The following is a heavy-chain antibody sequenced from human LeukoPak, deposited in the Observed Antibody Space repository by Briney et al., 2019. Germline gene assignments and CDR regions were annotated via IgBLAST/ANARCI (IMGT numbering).Heavy chain of an antibody. D-gene: IGHD2-2*01. V-gene: IGHV4-34*01. Sequence: PSETLSLTCAVYGGSFSGYYWSWIRQSPEKGLKWIGEINQSGNTNYSPSLKSRVTISVDTSKNQFSLKLTSVTAADTAVYYCARLYCSCTSCYAPFDFWGQGTLVTVSS. CDR1: GGSFSGYY. CDR2: INQSGNT. CDR3: ARLYCSCTSCYAPFDF. J-gene: IGHJ4*02.